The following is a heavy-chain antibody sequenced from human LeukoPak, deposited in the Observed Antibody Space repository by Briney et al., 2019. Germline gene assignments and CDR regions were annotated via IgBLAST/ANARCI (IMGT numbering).Heavy chain of an antibody. Sequence: ASVKVSCKASGGTFSSYAISWVRQAPGQGLEWMGWIIPNSGDTHYAQNFQGRVTLTRDTSISTAYMELSRLTSDDTAVYYCARGGGYSSGWELDYWGQGTLVTVSS. CDR1: GGTFSSYA. D-gene: IGHD6-19*01. V-gene: IGHV1-2*02. CDR3: ARGGGYSSGWELDY. CDR2: IIPNSGDT. J-gene: IGHJ4*02.